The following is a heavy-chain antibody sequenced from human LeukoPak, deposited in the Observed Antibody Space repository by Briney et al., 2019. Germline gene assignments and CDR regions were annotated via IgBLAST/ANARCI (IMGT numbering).Heavy chain of an antibody. D-gene: IGHD3-16*01. J-gene: IGHJ4*02. CDR2: IIPIFGTA. V-gene: IGHV1-69*13. CDR1: GGTFSSYA. Sequence: ASVKVSCKASGGTFSSYAISWVRQAPGQGLEWMGGIIPIFGTANYAQKFQGRVTITADESTSTAYMELSSLRSEDTAVYYCARAGYDYVWGSIPYYFDYWGQGTLVTVSS. CDR3: ARAGYDYVWGSIPYYFDY.